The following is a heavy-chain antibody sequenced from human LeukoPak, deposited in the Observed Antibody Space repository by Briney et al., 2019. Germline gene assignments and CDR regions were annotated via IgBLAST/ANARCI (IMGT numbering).Heavy chain of an antibody. CDR2: INPSGGST. CDR3: ARVAMIVVVPAVPYGMDV. D-gene: IGHD2-2*01. V-gene: IGHV1-46*01. J-gene: IGHJ6*02. Sequence: ASVKVSCKASGYTFTSYYMHCVRHAPGQGLECMGIINPSGGSTSYAQKFQGRDTMTRDTSTSTVYMELSSLRSEDTAVYYCARVAMIVVVPAVPYGMDVWGQGTTVTVSS. CDR1: GYTFTSYY.